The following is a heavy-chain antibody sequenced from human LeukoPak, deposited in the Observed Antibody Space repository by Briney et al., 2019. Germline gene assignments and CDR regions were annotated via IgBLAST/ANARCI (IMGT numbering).Heavy chain of an antibody. CDR2: ISWKSGSI. V-gene: IGHV3-9*01. Sequence: GGSLRLSCAASGFTFDDYAMHWVRQAPGKGLEWVSGISWKSGSIGYADSVKGRFTISRDNAKNSLYLQMNSLRAEDTALYYCASRRGYWGQGTLVTVSS. J-gene: IGHJ4*02. CDR1: GFTFDDYA. CDR3: ASRRGY.